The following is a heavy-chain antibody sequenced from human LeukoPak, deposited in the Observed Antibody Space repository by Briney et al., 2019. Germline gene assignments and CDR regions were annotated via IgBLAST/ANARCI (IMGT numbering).Heavy chain of an antibody. J-gene: IGHJ4*02. CDR2: INPSGGST. CDR1: GYTFTSYY. D-gene: IGHD5-18*01. V-gene: IGHV1-46*03. Sequence: GASVKVSCKASGYTFTSYYMHWVRQAPGQGLEWMGIINPSGGSTSYAQKFQGRVTMTRDTSTSTVYMDLSSLRSEDTAVNYCAKLYSYGLGFDYWGQGTLVTVSS. CDR3: AKLYSYGLGFDY.